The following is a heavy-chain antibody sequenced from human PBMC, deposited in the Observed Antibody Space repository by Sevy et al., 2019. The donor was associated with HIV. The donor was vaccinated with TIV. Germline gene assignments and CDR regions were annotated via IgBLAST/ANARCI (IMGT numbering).Heavy chain of an antibody. CDR1: GFTFSNAW. Sequence: GGSLRLSCAASGFTFSNAWMSWVRQAPGKGLEWVGRIKSKIDGGTIDYAAPVKGRFTISRDDSKNTLYLQMNSLKTEDPAVYYWTTGRYCGGDCHGFDVWGQGTMVTVSS. CDR2: IKSKIDGGTI. CDR3: TTGRYCGGDCHGFDV. D-gene: IGHD2-21*01. J-gene: IGHJ3*01. V-gene: IGHV3-15*01.